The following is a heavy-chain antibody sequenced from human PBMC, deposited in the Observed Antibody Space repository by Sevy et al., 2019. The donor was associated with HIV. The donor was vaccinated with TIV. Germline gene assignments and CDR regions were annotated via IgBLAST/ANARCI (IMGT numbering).Heavy chain of an antibody. CDR1: GFTFSNYW. CDR3: AAGTGWLIDY. Sequence: GGSLRLSCAASGFTFSNYWMNWVRQAPGKGLEWVAIIKQDGSEKYYVDFEKGRFTVSGDNAKNSLYLQMDSLRADDTAVYYCAAGTGWLIDYWGQGTLVTVSS. J-gene: IGHJ4*02. V-gene: IGHV3-7*01. CDR2: IKQDGSEK. D-gene: IGHD3-22*01.